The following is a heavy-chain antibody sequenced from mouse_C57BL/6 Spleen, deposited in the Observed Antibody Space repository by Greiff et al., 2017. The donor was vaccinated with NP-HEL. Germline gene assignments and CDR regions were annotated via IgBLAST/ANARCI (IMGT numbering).Heavy chain of an antibody. J-gene: IGHJ1*03. D-gene: IGHD1-1*01. V-gene: IGHV1-22*01. CDR2: INPNNGGT. CDR1: GYTFTDYN. CDR3: ARTPITTVGDWYFDV. Sequence: VQLQQSGPELVKPGASVKMSCKASGYTFTDYNMHWVKQSHGKSLEWIGYINPNNGGTSYNQKFKGKATLTVNKSSSTAYMELRSLTSEDSAVYYCARTPITTVGDWYFDVWGTGTTVTVSS.